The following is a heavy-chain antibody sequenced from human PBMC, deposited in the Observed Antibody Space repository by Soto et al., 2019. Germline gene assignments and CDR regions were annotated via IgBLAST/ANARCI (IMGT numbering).Heavy chain of an antibody. J-gene: IGHJ4*02. CDR1: GFTVSSNY. CDR3: ASETMEIFDY. V-gene: IGHV3-66*01. CDR2: IYSVGST. Sequence: EVQLVESGGGLVQPGGSLRLSCAASGFTVSSNYMSWVRQAPGKGLEWVSVIYSVGSTYYADSLKVRFTISRDNSKNTLYLQMNSLRAEDTAVYYCASETMEIFDYWGQGTLVTVSS. D-gene: IGHD3-10*01.